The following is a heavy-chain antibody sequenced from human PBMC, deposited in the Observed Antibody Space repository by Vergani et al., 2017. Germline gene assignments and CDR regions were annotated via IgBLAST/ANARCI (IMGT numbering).Heavy chain of an antibody. CDR3: ARDPEYCSSTSCYYGMDV. CDR2: ISYDGSNK. D-gene: IGHD2-2*01. J-gene: IGHJ6*02. Sequence: QVQLVESGGGVVQPGRSLRLSCAASGFTFSSYAMHWVRQAPGKGLEWVAVISYDGSNKYYADSVKGRFTSSRDNSKNTLYLQMNSLRAEDTAVYYCARDPEYCSSTSCYYGMDVWGQGTTVTVSS. V-gene: IGHV3-30-3*01. CDR1: GFTFSSYA.